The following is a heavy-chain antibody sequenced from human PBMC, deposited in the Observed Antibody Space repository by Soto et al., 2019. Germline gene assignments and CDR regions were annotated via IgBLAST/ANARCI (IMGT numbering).Heavy chain of an antibody. CDR3: AREGYSGYDYYYYYGMDV. D-gene: IGHD5-12*01. CDR1: GGSVSSGSCY. CDR2: IYYSGST. Sequence: PSETLSLTCTVSGGSVSSGSCYWSWIRQPPGKGLEWIGYIYYSGSTNYNPSLKSRVTISVDTSKNQFSLKLSSVTAADTAVYYCAREGYSGYDYYYYYGMDVWGQGTTVTVSS. V-gene: IGHV4-61*01. J-gene: IGHJ6*02.